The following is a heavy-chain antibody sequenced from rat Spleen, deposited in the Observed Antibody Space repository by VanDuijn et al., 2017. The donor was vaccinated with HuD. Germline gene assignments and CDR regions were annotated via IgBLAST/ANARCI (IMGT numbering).Heavy chain of an antibody. Sequence: QVQLKESGPGLVQPSQTLSLTCAVSGFSLTSSYVHWVRQSPGKGLEWLGVMWSDGDTSYNSGLKSRLSISRDTSKSQVFLKMNSLQTEDTATYYCARDPPYFSGDHFDYWGQGVMVTVSS. CDR1: GFSLTSSY. CDR3: ARDPPYFSGDHFDY. J-gene: IGHJ2*01. D-gene: IGHD1-1*01. CDR2: MWSDGDT. V-gene: IGHV2-32*01.